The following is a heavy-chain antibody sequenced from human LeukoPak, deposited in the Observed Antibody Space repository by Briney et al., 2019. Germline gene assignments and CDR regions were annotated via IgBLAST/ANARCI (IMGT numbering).Heavy chain of an antibody. CDR2: ISVSGGST. D-gene: IGHD3-22*01. V-gene: IGHV3-23*01. CDR3: PKGPKGMIVAVTTYDY. Sequence: GGSLRLSCAASRFTFSSSAMSWVSQAPGKGLERGAGISVSGGSTDYADSVKGRFTIARDNAKNTLYLEMNKWRAEDTAVYYCPKGPKGMIVAVTTYDYRGQGTLVTVSS. J-gene: IGHJ4*02. CDR1: RFTFSSSA.